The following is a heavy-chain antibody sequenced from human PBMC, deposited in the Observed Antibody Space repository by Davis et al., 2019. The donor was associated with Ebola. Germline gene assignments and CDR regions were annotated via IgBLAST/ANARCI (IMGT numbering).Heavy chain of an antibody. CDR1: GYTFNTYG. V-gene: IGHV1-18*01. CDR3: ARDPKNYYYAMDV. J-gene: IGHJ6*02. CDR2: INTYFGDT. Sequence: AASVKVSCKASGYTFNTYGISWVRQAPGQGLEWMGWINTYFGDTNYAQRFRGRVTMTADTSTSTAYIELGNLRFDDTAVYFCARDPKNYYYAMDVWGQGTTVTVSS.